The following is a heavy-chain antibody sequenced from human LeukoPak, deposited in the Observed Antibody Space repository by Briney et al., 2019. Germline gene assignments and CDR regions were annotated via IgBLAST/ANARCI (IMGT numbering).Heavy chain of an antibody. Sequence: PGGSLRLSCAASGFTFSDYSMNWVRQAPGKGLEWVSSISSSSSYIYYADSVKGRFTISRDNAKNSLYLQMNSLRAEDTAVYYCAMAGAAAVDGDYYFDYWGQGTLVTVSS. V-gene: IGHV3-21*01. CDR2: ISSSSSYI. J-gene: IGHJ4*02. CDR3: AMAGAAAVDGDYYFDY. D-gene: IGHD6-13*01. CDR1: GFTFSDYS.